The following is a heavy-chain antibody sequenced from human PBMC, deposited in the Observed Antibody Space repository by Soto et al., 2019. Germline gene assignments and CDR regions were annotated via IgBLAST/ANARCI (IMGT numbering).Heavy chain of an antibody. Sequence: QVQLVESGGGVVQPGGSLRLSCAASGFTFNNYGMHWVRQAPGKGLEWVAVIWNDGSGYYYANSVKGRFTISRDNAKNTLYLQMRSLRAEDTAVYFCARRQISPPTRGAAAARGGMDVWGQGTTVTVSS. J-gene: IGHJ6*02. D-gene: IGHD6-13*01. CDR1: GFTFNNYG. CDR3: ARRQISPPTRGAAAARGGMDV. CDR2: IWNDGSGY. V-gene: IGHV3-33*01.